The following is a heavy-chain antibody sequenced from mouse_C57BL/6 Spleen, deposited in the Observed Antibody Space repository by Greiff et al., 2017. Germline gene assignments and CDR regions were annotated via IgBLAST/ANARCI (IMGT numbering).Heavy chain of an antibody. D-gene: IGHD2-12*01. Sequence: EVQLQESEGGLVQPGSSMKLSCTASGFTFSDYYMAWVRQVPEKGLEWVANINYDGSSTYYLDSLKSRFIISRDNAKNILYLQMSSLKSEDTATYYCARGSYYSFFDYWGQGTTLTVSS. CDR3: ARGSYYSFFDY. J-gene: IGHJ2*01. CDR2: INYDGSST. CDR1: GFTFSDYY. V-gene: IGHV5-16*01.